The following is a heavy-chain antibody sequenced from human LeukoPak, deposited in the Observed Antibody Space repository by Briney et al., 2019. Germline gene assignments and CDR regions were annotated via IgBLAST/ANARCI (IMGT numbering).Heavy chain of an antibody. CDR2: INPDGGNT. D-gene: IGHD5-24*01. Sequence: ASVKVSCKASGYTFISYDINWVRQATGQVLEWMGLINPDGGNTNYAQNFQGRVTLTRDTSTSTVYMELSSLRSEDTAIYYCARIRDGYNDAYDLWGQGTVVTVPS. CDR3: ARIRDGYNDAYDL. J-gene: IGHJ3*01. CDR1: GYTFISYD. V-gene: IGHV1-46*01.